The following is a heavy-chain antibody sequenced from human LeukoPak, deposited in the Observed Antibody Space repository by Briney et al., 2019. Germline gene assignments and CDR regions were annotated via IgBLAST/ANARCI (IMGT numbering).Heavy chain of an antibody. CDR1: GFTVSSNY. J-gene: IGHJ4*02. CDR2: IKSKTDGGTT. CDR3: TTNYYDSSGYYSDY. D-gene: IGHD3-22*01. V-gene: IGHV3-15*01. Sequence: GGSLRLSCAASGFTVSSNYMSWVRRAPGKGLEWVGRIKSKTDGGTTDYAAPVKGRFTISRDDSKNTLYLQMNSLKTEDTAVYYCTTNYYDSSGYYSDYWGQGTLVTVSS.